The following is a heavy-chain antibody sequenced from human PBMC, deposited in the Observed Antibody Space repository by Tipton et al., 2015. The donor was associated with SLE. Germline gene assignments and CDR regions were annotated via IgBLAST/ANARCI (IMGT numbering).Heavy chain of an antibody. D-gene: IGHD6-13*01. V-gene: IGHV4-30-2*01. CDR1: GGSMSSDTYS. CDR3: ARLGIAAAGTGPYFDY. Sequence: TLSLTCTVSGGSMSSDTYSWNWIRQPPGKGLEWIGYTFHSGSTYYNPSLKSRVTISVDRSKNQFSLKLRSVTAADTAVYYCARLGIAAAGTGPYFDYWGQGTLVTVSS. J-gene: IGHJ4*02. CDR2: TFHSGST.